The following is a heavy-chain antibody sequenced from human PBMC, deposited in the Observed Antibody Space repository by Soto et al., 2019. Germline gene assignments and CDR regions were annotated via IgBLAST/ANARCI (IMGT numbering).Heavy chain of an antibody. CDR3: ARRITGAPPADGAY. V-gene: IGHV3-72*01. D-gene: IGHD1-20*01. CDR1: GLTFSDHH. J-gene: IGHJ4*01. CDR2: IRNKANSYTT. Sequence: EVQLVESGGGLVQPGGSLRLSCVASGLTFSDHHMDWVRQAPGKGLEWVGRIRNKANSYTTDYVASVKGRFTISRDDSKNSLYLQMNSLKPEETAVYYCARRITGAPPADGAYWGHGTPVTVSS.